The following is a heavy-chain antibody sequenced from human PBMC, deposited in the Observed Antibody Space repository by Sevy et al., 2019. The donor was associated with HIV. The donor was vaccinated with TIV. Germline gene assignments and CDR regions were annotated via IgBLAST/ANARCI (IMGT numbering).Heavy chain of an antibody. Sequence: GGSLRLSCAASGFTFSSSAMHWVRQAPAKGLEWVALISLDGTNKYYADSVKGRFTISRDNSKNTLYLQMNSLRAEDTAVYYCARDMAHLPIAVAGNFYYYYGMDVWGQGTTVTVSS. D-gene: IGHD6-19*01. J-gene: IGHJ6*02. CDR1: GFTFSSSA. CDR2: ISLDGTNK. CDR3: ARDMAHLPIAVAGNFYYYYGMDV. V-gene: IGHV3-30*04.